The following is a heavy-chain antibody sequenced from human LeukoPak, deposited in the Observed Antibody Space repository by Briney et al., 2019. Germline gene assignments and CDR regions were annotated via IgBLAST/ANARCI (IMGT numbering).Heavy chain of an antibody. J-gene: IGHJ4*02. Sequence: GGSLRLSCAASGFSFSSSWMTWLRQAPGKGLEWVATIKQDGSEKFYVNSVKGRFTISRDNTKDSLYLQMNSLRADDTAVYYCASLWDDGYWGQGTLVTVSS. CDR3: ASLWDDGY. V-gene: IGHV3-7*02. CDR1: GFSFSSSW. D-gene: IGHD1-1*01. CDR2: IKQDGSEK.